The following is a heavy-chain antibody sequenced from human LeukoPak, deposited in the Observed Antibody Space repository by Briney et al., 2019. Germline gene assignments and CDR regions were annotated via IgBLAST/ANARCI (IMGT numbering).Heavy chain of an antibody. V-gene: IGHV1-2*02. CDR3: ARDIEWFGELLTDY. CDR2: INPNSGGT. J-gene: IGHJ4*02. Sequence: ASVKVSCKASGYTFTGYYMHWLRQAPGQGLEWMGWINPNSGGTNYAQKFQGRVTITRDTSISTAYMELSRLRSDDTAVYYCARDIEWFGELLTDYWGQGTLVTVSS. D-gene: IGHD3-10*01. CDR1: GYTFTGYY.